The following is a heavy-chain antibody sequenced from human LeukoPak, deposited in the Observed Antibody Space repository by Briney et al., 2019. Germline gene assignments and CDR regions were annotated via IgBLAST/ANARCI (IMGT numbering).Heavy chain of an antibody. V-gene: IGHV3-74*01. D-gene: IGHD3-10*01. J-gene: IGHJ1*01. Sequence: GGSLRLSCAASGFSFSTSWMHWVRHGPGKGLVWVSGIKSDGTNAYYADSVKGRFTISRDNARNTLYLQMDSLRAEDTAVYYCLRDTLYDSGSYPYFQHWGQGTLVTVSS. CDR2: IKSDGTNA. CDR1: GFSFSTSW. CDR3: LRDTLYDSGSYPYFQH.